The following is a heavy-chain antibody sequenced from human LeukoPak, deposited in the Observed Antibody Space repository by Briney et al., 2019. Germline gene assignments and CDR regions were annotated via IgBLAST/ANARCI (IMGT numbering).Heavy chain of an antibody. CDR2: IYYSGST. Sequence: PSETLSLTCTVSGGSISSSSYYWGWIRQPPGKGLEWIGSIYYSGSTYYNPSLKSRVTISVDTSKNQFSLKLSSVTAADTAVYYCARAGCSSTSCLGDYYYYYMDVWGKGTTVTVSS. CDR1: GGSISSSSYY. V-gene: IGHV4-39*07. CDR3: ARAGCSSTSCLGDYYYYYMDV. J-gene: IGHJ6*03. D-gene: IGHD2-2*01.